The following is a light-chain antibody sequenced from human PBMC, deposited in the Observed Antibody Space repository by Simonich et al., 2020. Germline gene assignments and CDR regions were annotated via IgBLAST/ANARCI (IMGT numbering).Light chain of an antibody. CDR3: QQYGSSHHT. V-gene: IGKV1-5*03. Sequence: DIQMTQSPSTLSASVGDRVTITCRASQSISSGVAWYQEKPGKAPKLLFYKASSLESGVPSSFSGRGSGTEFTLTISSLQPDDFAVYYCQQYGSSHHTFGQGTKLEIK. CDR1: QSISSG. CDR2: KAS. J-gene: IGKJ2*01.